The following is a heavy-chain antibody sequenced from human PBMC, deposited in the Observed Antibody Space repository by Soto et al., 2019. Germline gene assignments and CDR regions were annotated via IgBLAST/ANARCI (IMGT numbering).Heavy chain of an antibody. Sequence: PGGSLRLSCAASGFTFSNAWMSWVRQAPGKGLEWVGRIKSKTDGGTTDYAAPVKGRFTISRDDSKNTLYLQMNSLKTEDTAVYYCTTDPVDYGDSFSFDIWGQGTMVTVSS. J-gene: IGHJ3*02. CDR2: IKSKTDGGTT. CDR3: TTDPVDYGDSFSFDI. V-gene: IGHV3-15*01. D-gene: IGHD4-17*01. CDR1: GFTFSNAW.